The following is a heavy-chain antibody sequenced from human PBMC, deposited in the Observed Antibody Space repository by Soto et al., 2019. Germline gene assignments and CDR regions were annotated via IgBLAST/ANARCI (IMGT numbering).Heavy chain of an antibody. V-gene: IGHV1-18*01. CDR3: ARDPVGGNWFDP. J-gene: IGHJ5*02. CDR2: INHYNGNT. CDR1: GYTFTSYG. Sequence: ASVKVSCKASGYTFTSYGISWVRQAPGQGLEWMGWINHYNGNTNYAQKLQGRVTMTTDTSTSTAYMELRSLRSDDTAVYYCARDPVGGNWFDPWGQGTLVTVSS. D-gene: IGHD1-26*01.